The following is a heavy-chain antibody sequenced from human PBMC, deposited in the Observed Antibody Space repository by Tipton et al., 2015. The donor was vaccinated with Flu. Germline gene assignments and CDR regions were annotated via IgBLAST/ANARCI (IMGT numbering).Heavy chain of an antibody. CDR3: AREVDSGSYRGAFDI. D-gene: IGHD1-26*01. J-gene: IGHJ3*02. CDR1: GFTFSSYE. CDR2: ISSSGSTI. Sequence: SLRLSCAASGFTFSSYEMNWVRQAPGKGLEWVSYISSSGSTIYYADSVKGRFTISRDNAKNSLYLQMNSLRAEDTAVYYCAREVDSGSYRGAFDIWGQGKMVTVSS. V-gene: IGHV3-48*03.